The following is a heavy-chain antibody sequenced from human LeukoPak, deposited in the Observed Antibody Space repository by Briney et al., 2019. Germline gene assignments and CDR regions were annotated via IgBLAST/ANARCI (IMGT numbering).Heavy chain of an antibody. CDR3: AGVRSGSYSEYFQH. CDR1: GFTFSTYA. Sequence: GGSLRLSYAASGFTFSTYAMSWVRQAPGKGLEWVSAVSADAVGTWDADSVKGRFTISRDNSKNTLYLQMNSLRAEDTAVYYCAGVRSGSYSEYFQHWGQGTLVTVSS. J-gene: IGHJ1*01. V-gene: IGHV3-23*01. CDR2: VSADAVGT. D-gene: IGHD1-26*01.